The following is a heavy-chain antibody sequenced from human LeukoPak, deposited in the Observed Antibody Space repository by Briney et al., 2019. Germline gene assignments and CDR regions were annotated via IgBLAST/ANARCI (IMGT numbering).Heavy chain of an antibody. CDR2: IIPIFGTA. CDR1: GGTFSSYV. V-gene: IGHV1-69*05. D-gene: IGHD5-12*01. Sequence: SVKVSCKASGGTFSSYVISWVRQAPGQGLEWMGGIIPIFGTANYAQKFQGRVTITTDESTSTAYMELSSLTSEDTAVYYCARNANSGYDNYFDYWGQGTLVTVSS. CDR3: ARNANSGYDNYFDY. J-gene: IGHJ4*02.